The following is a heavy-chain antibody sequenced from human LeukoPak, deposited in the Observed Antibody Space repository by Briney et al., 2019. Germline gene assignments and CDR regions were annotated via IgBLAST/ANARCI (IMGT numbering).Heavy chain of an antibody. CDR3: ASFEFGSGNYFNAAYFDY. V-gene: IGHV4-38-2*02. D-gene: IGHD3-10*01. CDR1: GYSISSGYY. J-gene: IGHJ4*02. CDR2: VSHSGSA. Sequence: SETLSLTCTVSGYSISSGYYWGWIRQPPGKGLEWIGSVSHSGSAYNNPSLKSRVTISLDTSKNQVSLKLTSVTAADTAVYYCASFEFGSGNYFNAAYFDYWGQGTLVTVSS.